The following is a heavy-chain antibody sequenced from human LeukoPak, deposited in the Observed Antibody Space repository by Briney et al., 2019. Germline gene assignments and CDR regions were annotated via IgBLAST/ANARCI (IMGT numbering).Heavy chain of an antibody. J-gene: IGHJ6*03. CDR2: INSTSRTI. Sequence: PGGSLRLSCAASAFSFSNFGMNWVRQAPGKGLEWVSYINSTSRTIYYADSVKGTFTLSRDTAKNSVYLQMTSLRDEDTSVYFCARGPLGWLQNNGYYYYMDVWGKGTTVTVSS. D-gene: IGHD5-24*01. CDR3: ARGPLGWLQNNGYYYYMDV. CDR1: AFSFSNFG. V-gene: IGHV3-48*02.